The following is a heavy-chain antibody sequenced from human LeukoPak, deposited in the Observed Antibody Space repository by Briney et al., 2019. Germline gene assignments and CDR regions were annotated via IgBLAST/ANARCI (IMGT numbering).Heavy chain of an antibody. CDR2: LGKSGST. D-gene: IGHD5-18*01. Sequence: GGSLRLSCAASGFTFSYYAMSWVRQAPGKGLEWVSTLGKSGSTYYADSVKGRFTISRDNSKSTLYLQMNSLGAEDTAVYYCAKRDSAGLHYFDYWGQGTLVTVSS. CDR3: AKRDSAGLHYFDY. V-gene: IGHV3-23*01. CDR1: GFTFSYYA. J-gene: IGHJ4*02.